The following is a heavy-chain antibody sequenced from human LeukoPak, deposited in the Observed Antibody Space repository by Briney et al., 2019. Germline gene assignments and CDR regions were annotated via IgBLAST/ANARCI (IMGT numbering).Heavy chain of an antibody. D-gene: IGHD2-15*01. CDR2: IYYSGST. CDR3: ARMHCSGGSCYFDY. Sequence: SETLSLTCTVSGGSISSYCWSWIRQPPGKGLEWIGYIYYSGSTNYNPSLKSRVTISVDTSKNQFSLKLSSVTAADTAVYYCARMHCSGGSCYFDYWGQGTLVTVSS. V-gene: IGHV4-59*01. J-gene: IGHJ4*02. CDR1: GGSISSYC.